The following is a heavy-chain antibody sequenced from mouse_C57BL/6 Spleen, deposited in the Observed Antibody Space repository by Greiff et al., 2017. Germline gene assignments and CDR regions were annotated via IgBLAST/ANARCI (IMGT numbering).Heavy chain of an antibody. J-gene: IGHJ3*01. Sequence: VQLQQPGAELVKPGASVKMSCKASGYTFTSYWITWVKQRPGQGLEWIGDIYPGSGSTNYNEKFKSKATLTVDTSSSTAYMQLSSLTSEDSAVYYCARSGASLYYDYDEFAYWGQGTLVTVSA. D-gene: IGHD2-4*01. CDR3: ARSGASLYYDYDEFAY. CDR2: IYPGSGST. V-gene: IGHV1-55*01. CDR1: GYTFTSYW.